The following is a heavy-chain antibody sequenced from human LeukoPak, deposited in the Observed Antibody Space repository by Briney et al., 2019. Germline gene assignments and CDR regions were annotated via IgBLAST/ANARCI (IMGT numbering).Heavy chain of an antibody. Sequence: GGSLRLSCAASGFTFSSYAMSWVRQAPGKGLEWVSAISTSGSSTYYADSVKGRFTISRDNSENTLYLQMNSLRAEDTAVCYCAKPLVGANYFDYWGQRTLVTVSS. CDR3: AKPLVGANYFDY. CDR1: GFTFSSYA. J-gene: IGHJ4*02. D-gene: IGHD1-26*01. CDR2: ISTSGSST. V-gene: IGHV3-23*01.